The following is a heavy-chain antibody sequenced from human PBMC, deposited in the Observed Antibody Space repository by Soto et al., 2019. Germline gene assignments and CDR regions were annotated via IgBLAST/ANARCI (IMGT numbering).Heavy chain of an antibody. CDR1: GFTFSNAW. CDR2: IKSKIDGGTT. CDR3: TTDLEWLSLYYYYYYMDV. J-gene: IGHJ6*03. D-gene: IGHD3-3*01. V-gene: IGHV3-15*01. Sequence: EVQLVESGGGLVKPGGSLRLSCAASGFTFSNAWMSWVRQAPGKGLEWVGRIKSKIDGGTTDYAAPVKGRFTISRDDSKNTLYLQMNSLKTEDTAVYYCTTDLEWLSLYYYYYYMDVWGKGTTVTVSS.